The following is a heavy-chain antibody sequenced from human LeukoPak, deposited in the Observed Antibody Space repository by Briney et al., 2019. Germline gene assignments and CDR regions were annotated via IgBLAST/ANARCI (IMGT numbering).Heavy chain of an antibody. J-gene: IGHJ6*02. CDR2: ISYDGSNK. CDR1: GFTFSSYG. D-gene: IGHD3-3*01. V-gene: IGHV3-30*03. CDR3: ARDTNREQDI. Sequence: GRSLRLSCAASGFTFSSYGMHWVRQAPGKGLEWVAVISYDGSNKYYADSVKGRFTISRDNSKNTVYLQMGSLSTEDTAVYYCARDTNREQDIWGQGTTVTVSS.